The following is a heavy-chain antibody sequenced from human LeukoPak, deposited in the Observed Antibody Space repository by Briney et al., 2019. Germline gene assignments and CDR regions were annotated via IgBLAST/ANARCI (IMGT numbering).Heavy chain of an antibody. Sequence: GGSLRLSCTASGFTFSSYWMQWVRQVPGKGLVWVSRINSDGSRTTYADSVKGRFTISRDNAKNTLHLQMNSLRAEDTAVYYCARDVQAGPGYWGQGTLVTVSS. CDR1: GFTFSSYW. D-gene: IGHD6-19*01. J-gene: IGHJ4*02. CDR2: INSDGSRT. CDR3: ARDVQAGPGY. V-gene: IGHV3-74*01.